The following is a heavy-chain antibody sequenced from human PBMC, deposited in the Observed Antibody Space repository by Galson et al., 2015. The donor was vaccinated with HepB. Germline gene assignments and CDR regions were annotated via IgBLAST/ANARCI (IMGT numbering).Heavy chain of an antibody. CDR2: ISYDGNNK. J-gene: IGHJ3*02. CDR3: AKDEGSGYGLGAFDI. V-gene: IGHV3-30*18. D-gene: IGHD5-12*01. CDR1: GFTFSSYG. Sequence: SLRLSCAASGFTFSSYGMHWVRQAPGKGLEWVAVISYDGNNKYYADSVKVRFTISRDNSKNTLYLQMNSLRAEDTVVYYCAKDEGSGYGLGAFDIGGQGTMVPVSS.